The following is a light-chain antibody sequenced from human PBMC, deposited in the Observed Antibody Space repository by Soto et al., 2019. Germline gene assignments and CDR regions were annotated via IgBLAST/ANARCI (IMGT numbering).Light chain of an antibody. J-gene: IGKJ1*01. Sequence: IQMTQSHSTRSASVGARVTTTCRASQSMSSWLAWYQQKPGKAPKLLIYKASSLESGVPSRFSGIGSGTEFNTTIVSLQPDDGETYYCQQYNSYSWTVVPGTKVDIK. CDR3: QQYNSYSWT. V-gene: IGKV1-5*03. CDR2: KAS. CDR1: QSMSSW.